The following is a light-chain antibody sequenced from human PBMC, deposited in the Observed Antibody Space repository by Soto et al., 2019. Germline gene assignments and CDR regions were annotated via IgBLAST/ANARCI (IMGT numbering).Light chain of an antibody. CDR2: DAS. CDR1: QSVSSY. CDR3: QHRSNWLFT. J-gene: IGKJ3*01. Sequence: EIVLTQSPATLSLSPGERATLSCRASQSVSSYLAWYQQKPGQAPRLLIYDASNRATGIPARFSGSGSGTAFSLTISSLEPEYFAVYYCQHRSNWLFTFGPGTKVDIK. V-gene: IGKV3-11*01.